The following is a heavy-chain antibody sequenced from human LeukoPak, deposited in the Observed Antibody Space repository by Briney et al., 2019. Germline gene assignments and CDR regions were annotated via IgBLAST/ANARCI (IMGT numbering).Heavy chain of an antibody. CDR3: ARGRGGSGSYYGNWFDP. Sequence: SETLSLTCAVYGGSFSDYYWSWIRQPPGKGLEWIGEINHSGSTNYNPSLKSRVTISVDTSKNQFSLKLSSVTAADAAVYYCARGRGGSGSYYGNWFDPWGQGTLVTVSS. J-gene: IGHJ5*02. V-gene: IGHV4-34*01. CDR2: INHSGST. CDR1: GGSFSDYY. D-gene: IGHD3-10*01.